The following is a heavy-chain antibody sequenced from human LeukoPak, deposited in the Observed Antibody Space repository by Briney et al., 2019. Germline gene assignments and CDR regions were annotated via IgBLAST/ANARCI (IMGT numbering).Heavy chain of an antibody. J-gene: IGHJ4*02. CDR3: ARDRGSSWYVDY. V-gene: IGHV1-2*02. CDR2: INPKSGNT. D-gene: IGHD6-13*01. CDR1: GYTFTGYY. Sequence: GASVKVSCKAYGYTFTGYYMYWVRQAPGQGLEWMGWINPKSGNTNYAQKFQGRVTMTRDTSISTAYMELSRLRSDDTAVYYCARDRGSSWYVDYWGQGTLVTVSS.